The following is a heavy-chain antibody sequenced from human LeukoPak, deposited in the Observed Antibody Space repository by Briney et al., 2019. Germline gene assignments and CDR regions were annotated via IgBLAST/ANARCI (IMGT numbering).Heavy chain of an antibody. D-gene: IGHD2-15*01. CDR1: GGSFSGYY. Sequence: PSETLSLTCAVYGGSFSGYYWSWIRQPPGKGLEWIGEINHSGSTNYNPSLKSRVTISVDTSKNQFSLKLSSVTAADTAVYYCARDVIYCTGGSCYFDYWGQGTLVTVSS. V-gene: IGHV4-34*01. J-gene: IGHJ4*02. CDR3: ARDVIYCTGGSCYFDY. CDR2: INHSGST.